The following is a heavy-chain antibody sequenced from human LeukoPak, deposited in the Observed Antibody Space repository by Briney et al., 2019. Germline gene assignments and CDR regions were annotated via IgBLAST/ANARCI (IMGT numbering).Heavy chain of an antibody. CDR1: GFTFSDVA. J-gene: IGHJ6*03. CDR2: ISGSGGST. D-gene: IGHD1-1*01. V-gene: IGHV3-23*01. Sequence: PGGSLRLSCAASGFTFSDVAMNWVRQAPGKGLEWVSGISGSGGSTYYADSVKGRFTISRDNSKNTLYLQMNSLRVEDTAVFYCAKAIKTIYYYYMDVWGKGTTVTVSS. CDR3: AKAIKTIYYYYMDV.